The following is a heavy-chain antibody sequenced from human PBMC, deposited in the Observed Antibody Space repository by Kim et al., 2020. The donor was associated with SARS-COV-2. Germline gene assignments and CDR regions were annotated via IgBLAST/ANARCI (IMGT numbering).Heavy chain of an antibody. Sequence: GGSLRLSCAASGFTFSSYAMSWVRQAPGKGLEWVSNINGRGVSTYYTDSVKGRFTISRDNSKNTLYLQMNSLRADDTAVYYCAKDTGSRGGELEFDYWGQGTLVTVSS. CDR3: AKDTGSRGGELEFDY. CDR2: INGRGVST. V-gene: IGHV3-23*01. D-gene: IGHD3-16*01. J-gene: IGHJ4*02. CDR1: GFTFSSYA.